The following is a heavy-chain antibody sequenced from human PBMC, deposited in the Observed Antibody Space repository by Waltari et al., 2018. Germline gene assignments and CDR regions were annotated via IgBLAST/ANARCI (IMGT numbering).Heavy chain of an antibody. D-gene: IGHD6-13*01. CDR2: IKQDGSEK. CDR1: GFTFSSYW. V-gene: IGHV3-7*02. Sequence: EVQLVESGGGLVQPGGSLRLSCAASGFTFSSYWMSWVRQAPGKGLEWVANIKQDGSEKYYVDSVKGRFTISRDNAKNSLYLQMNSLRAEDTAVYYCAMFQDFRYSSSWFNYYYGMDVWGQGTTVTVSS. CDR3: AMFQDFRYSSSWFNYYYGMDV. J-gene: IGHJ6*02.